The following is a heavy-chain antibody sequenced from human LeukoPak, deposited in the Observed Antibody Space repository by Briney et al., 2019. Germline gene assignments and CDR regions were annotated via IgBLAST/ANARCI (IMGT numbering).Heavy chain of an antibody. CDR1: AGLLTSTIHY. J-gene: IGHJ4*02. CDR3: AIQPTVKRCAVASNFDY. V-gene: IGHV4-39*01. Sequence: PQTMSPTSRVSAGLLTSTIHYWDWLRDHPGQGLEWIARIYYNGITYYNASLESRVTMSVDTSRNQFSLGLSSVSAADTTVYYCAIQPTVKRCAVASNFDYWGQETLVTVS. CDR2: IYYNGIT. D-gene: IGHD6-19*01.